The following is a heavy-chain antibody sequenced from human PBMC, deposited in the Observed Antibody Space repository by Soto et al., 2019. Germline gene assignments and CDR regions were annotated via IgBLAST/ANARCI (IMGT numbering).Heavy chain of an antibody. CDR3: ARDRQHLVEGDYYYYGMDV. V-gene: IGHV4-59*12. D-gene: IGHD3-3*02. CDR1: GGSINSYY. CDR2: IYYNGST. Sequence: TSETLSLTCTVSGGSINSYYWSWLRQPPGKGLEWIGYIYYNGSTYYNPSLKSRVTISVDTSKNQFSLKLSSVTAADTAVYYRARDRQHLVEGDYYYYGMDVWGQGTTVTVSS. J-gene: IGHJ6*02.